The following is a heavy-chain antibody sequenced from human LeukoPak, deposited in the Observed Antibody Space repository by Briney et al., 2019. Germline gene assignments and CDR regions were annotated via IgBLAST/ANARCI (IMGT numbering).Heavy chain of an antibody. CDR2: MNPNSGNT. CDR1: GYTFTCYD. Sequence: ASVKVSCKASGYTFTCYDINWVRQATGQGLEWMGWMNPNSGNTGYAQKFQGRVTMTRNTSISTAYMELSSLRSEDTAVYYCARGLVVLAATSWAFDIWGHGTMVTVSS. V-gene: IGHV1-8*01. J-gene: IGHJ3*02. D-gene: IGHD2-15*01. CDR3: ARGLVVLAATSWAFDI.